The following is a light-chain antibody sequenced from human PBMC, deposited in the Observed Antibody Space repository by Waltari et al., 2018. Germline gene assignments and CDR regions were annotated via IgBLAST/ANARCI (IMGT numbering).Light chain of an antibody. CDR1: QSVGNQ. Sequence: EVVLTQSPATLSLFPGERATLSCRPSQSVGNQLTWYQQKPGQAPTLLIYDTSNRATGVAARFSGSGSGTDFTLTISSLEPEDSAVYYCQRRYSWPRTFGQGTKVEIK. CDR3: QRRYSWPRT. V-gene: IGKV3-11*01. J-gene: IGKJ1*01. CDR2: DTS.